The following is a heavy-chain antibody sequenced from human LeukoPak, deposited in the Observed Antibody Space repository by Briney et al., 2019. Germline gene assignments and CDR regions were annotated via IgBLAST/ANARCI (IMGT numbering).Heavy chain of an antibody. Sequence: GESLKISCEASGYRFTMYWIGWVRQMPGRGLEWMGLIFPGDSDTRYNPSFQGQVTISADKSISTAYLQWSSLKASDTAMYYCARRYCSSTSCHQSGIAARGAFDIWGQGTMVTVSS. D-gene: IGHD2-2*01. J-gene: IGHJ3*02. CDR1: GYRFTMYW. CDR3: ARRYCSSTSCHQSGIAARGAFDI. CDR2: IFPGDSDT. V-gene: IGHV5-51*01.